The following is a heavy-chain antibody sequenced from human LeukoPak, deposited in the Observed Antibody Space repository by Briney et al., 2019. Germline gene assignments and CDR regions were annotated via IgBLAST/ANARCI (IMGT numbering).Heavy chain of an antibody. J-gene: IGHJ4*02. D-gene: IGHD3-10*01. V-gene: IGHV3-74*03. CDR2: IKMDERSA. Sequence: GALRLSCTVSGFTITNNWVYLVREAPGRGLVWVSRIKMDERSAVYADSVKGRFIISRDNAKNTVYLQMNSLRADDTAVYYCATVFKGSSLQDYWGQGTLVTVSS. CDR3: ATVFKGSSLQDY. CDR1: GFTITNNW.